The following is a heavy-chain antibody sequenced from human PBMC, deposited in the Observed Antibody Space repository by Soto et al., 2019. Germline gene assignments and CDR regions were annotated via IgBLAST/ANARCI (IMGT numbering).Heavy chain of an antibody. CDR2: IKQDEGEK. CDR1: GFTFSNYW. J-gene: IGHJ6*03. Sequence: GGSLRLSCVAFGFTFSNYWMTWVRQAPGKGLEWVANIKQDEGEKYYVESVKGRFTISRDNAKNSLYLQMNSLRAEDTAMYYCARDDHIVSPVYYYYHMEVWGKGTTVTVSS. CDR3: ARDDHIVSPVYYYYHMEV. V-gene: IGHV3-7*01. D-gene: IGHD5-12*01.